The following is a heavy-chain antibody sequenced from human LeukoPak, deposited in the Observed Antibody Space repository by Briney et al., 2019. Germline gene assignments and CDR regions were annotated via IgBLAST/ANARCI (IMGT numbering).Heavy chain of an antibody. CDR3: ALPPWQQLVENFDY. CDR2: IYPGDSDT. Sequence: GESLKISCKGFGYSFTSYLIGWVREIPGKGLGGMGVIYPGDSDTLYSPSFQAQVPISADKSISTAYLQWSSLKASDTAMYYCALPPWQQLVENFDYWGQGTLVTVSS. D-gene: IGHD6-13*01. V-gene: IGHV5-51*01. CDR1: GYSFTSYL. J-gene: IGHJ4*02.